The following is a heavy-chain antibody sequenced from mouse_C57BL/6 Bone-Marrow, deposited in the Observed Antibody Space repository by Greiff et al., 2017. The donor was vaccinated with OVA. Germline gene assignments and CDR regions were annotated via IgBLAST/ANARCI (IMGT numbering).Heavy chain of an antibody. V-gene: IGHV1-64*01. D-gene: IGHD1-1*01. CDR3: ARENYGSSRYFDV. Sequence: QVQLQQPGAELVKPGASVKVSCKASGYTFTSYWMHWVKQRPGQGLEWIGMIHPNSGSTNYNEKFKSKATLTVDKSSSTAYMQLSSLTSEDSAVYYCARENYGSSRYFDVWGTGTTVTVSS. CDR2: IHPNSGST. J-gene: IGHJ1*03. CDR1: GYTFTSYW.